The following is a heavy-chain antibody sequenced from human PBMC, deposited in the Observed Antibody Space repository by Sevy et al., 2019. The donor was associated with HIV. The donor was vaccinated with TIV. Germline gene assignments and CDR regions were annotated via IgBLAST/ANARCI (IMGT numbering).Heavy chain of an antibody. CDR2: IYPNGDVT. Sequence: GGSLRLSCAASGFTFINYAMTWVRQAPGKGLEWVSSIYPNGDVTFYAESVKGRFIISRDSSKNTLFLQTNSLRAEDTAVYYCAKDFGRTDNCADLFDYWGQGTLVTVSS. D-gene: IGHD1-20*01. J-gene: IGHJ4*02. CDR3: AKDFGRTDNCADLFDY. CDR1: GFTFINYA. V-gene: IGHV3-23*01.